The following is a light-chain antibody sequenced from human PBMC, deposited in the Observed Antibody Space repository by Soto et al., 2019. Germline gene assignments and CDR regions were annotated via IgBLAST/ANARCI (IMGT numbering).Light chain of an antibody. J-gene: IGLJ1*01. CDR2: HVT. Sequence: QSVLTQPASVSGSPGQSITISCTGTSSDVGGYNYVSWYQQHPGKAPKLMIYHVTNRPSGXXXXXSGSKSGNTASLTISGLQAEDEADYYCSSYTSSTTYVFGTGTKVTVL. CDR3: SSYTSSTTYV. CDR1: SSDVGGYNY. V-gene: IGLV2-14*01.